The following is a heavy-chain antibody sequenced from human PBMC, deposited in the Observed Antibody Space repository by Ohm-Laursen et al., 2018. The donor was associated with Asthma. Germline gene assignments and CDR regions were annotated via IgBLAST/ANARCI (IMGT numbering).Heavy chain of an antibody. Sequence: GSLRLSCAASGFTFSGYAMHWVRQASGKGLEWVGRIRSKATSYATAYAASVKGRFTISRDDSKYRAYLQMNSLKTEDSAVYYCTRREVGATPFDYWGQGTLVPVSS. CDR3: TRREVGATPFDY. J-gene: IGHJ4*02. D-gene: IGHD1-26*01. CDR2: IRSKATSYAT. V-gene: IGHV3-73*01. CDR1: GFTFSGYA.